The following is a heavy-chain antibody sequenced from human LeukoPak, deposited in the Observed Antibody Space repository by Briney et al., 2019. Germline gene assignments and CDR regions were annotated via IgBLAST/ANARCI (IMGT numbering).Heavy chain of an antibody. CDR3: ARDRAESNWTNHTLFDS. V-gene: IGHV3-74*01. D-gene: IGHD1/OR15-1a*01. J-gene: IGHJ4*02. CDR1: GFTFRDHW. CDR2: INGYETST. Sequence: GGSLRLSCEASGFTFRDHWMHWVRQVPGKGLVWVSRINGYETSTAYADSVKGRFTISRDNARNTLYLQMNSLRVEDTAICYCARDRAESNWTNHTLFDSWGQGTPVTVSS.